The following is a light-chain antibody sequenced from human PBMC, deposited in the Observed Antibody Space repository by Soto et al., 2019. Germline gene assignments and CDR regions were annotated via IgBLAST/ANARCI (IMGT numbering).Light chain of an antibody. CDR1: SGSIASNY. V-gene: IGLV6-57*02. Sequence: NFMLTQPHSVSESPGKTVTISCTGSSGSIASNYVQWYQQRPGSAPTSVIYEDKQRPSGVPDRFSGSIDSSSNSASLTISGLKTEDEADYYCQSYENNKVVFGGGTKLTVL. J-gene: IGLJ2*01. CDR2: EDK. CDR3: QSYENNKVV.